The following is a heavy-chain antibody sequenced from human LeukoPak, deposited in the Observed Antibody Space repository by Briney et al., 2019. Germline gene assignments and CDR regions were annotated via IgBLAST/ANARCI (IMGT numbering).Heavy chain of an antibody. CDR2: ISSSSIYI. Sequence: GGSLRLSCAASGFTFSSYSMSWVRQAPGKGLEWVSSISSSSIYIYYADSVKRRFTISRDNAKNSLYLQMNSLRAEDTAVYYCAREAGLRYANWFDPWGQGTLVTVSS. D-gene: IGHD3-9*01. V-gene: IGHV3-21*01. CDR3: AREAGLRYANWFDP. J-gene: IGHJ5*02. CDR1: GFTFSSYS.